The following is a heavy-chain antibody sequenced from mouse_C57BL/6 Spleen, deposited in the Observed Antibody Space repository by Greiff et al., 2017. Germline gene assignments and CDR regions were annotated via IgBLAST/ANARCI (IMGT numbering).Heavy chain of an antibody. Sequence: QVQLQQPGAELVKPGASVKISCKASGYAFSSYWMNWVKQRPGKGLEWIGQIYPGDGDTNYNGKFKGKATLTADKSSSTAYMQLSSLTSEDSAVYFCAAEGITTVVEAMDYWGQGTSVTVSS. D-gene: IGHD1-1*01. CDR1: GYAFSSYW. V-gene: IGHV1-80*01. CDR3: AAEGITTVVEAMDY. CDR2: IYPGDGDT. J-gene: IGHJ4*01.